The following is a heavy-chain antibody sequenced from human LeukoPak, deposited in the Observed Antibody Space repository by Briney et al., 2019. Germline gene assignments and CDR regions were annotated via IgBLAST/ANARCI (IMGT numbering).Heavy chain of an antibody. CDR1: GGSFSGYY. CDR2: INHSGST. Sequence: PSETLSLTCAVYGGSFSGYYWSWIRQPPGKGLEWIGEINHSGSTNYNPSLKSRVTISVDTSKNQFSLKLSSVTAADTAVYYCAALDNGRDYWGQGTLVTVSS. J-gene: IGHJ4*02. CDR3: AALDNGRDY. D-gene: IGHD1-14*01. V-gene: IGHV4-34*01.